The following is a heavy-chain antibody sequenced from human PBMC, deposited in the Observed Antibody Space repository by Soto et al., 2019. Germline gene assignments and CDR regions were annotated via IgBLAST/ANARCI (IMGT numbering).Heavy chain of an antibody. V-gene: IGHV3-23*01. CDR3: AKQSQQSFGMDV. CDR1: GFTFSSYA. Sequence: EVQLLESGGGLVQPGGSLRLSCAASGFTFSSYAMSWVRQAPGKGLEWVSAISGSGGSTYYADSVKGRFTISRDNSKNNLYLQMNRLRAEDPAVYYWAKQSQQSFGMDVWGQGTTVTVSS. J-gene: IGHJ6*02. D-gene: IGHD6-13*01. CDR2: ISGSGGST.